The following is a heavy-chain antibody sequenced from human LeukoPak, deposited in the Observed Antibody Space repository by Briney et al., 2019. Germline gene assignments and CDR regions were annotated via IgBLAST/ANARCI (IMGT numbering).Heavy chain of an antibody. D-gene: IGHD5-12*01. J-gene: IGHJ4*02. V-gene: IGHV3-48*03. Sequence: GGSLRLSCAASGFTFSSYEMNWVRQAPGKGLEWVSYISSSGRTIYYADSVKGRFTISRDNAKNSLYLQMNSLRAEGTAVYYCARAPGGYDLDYWGQGTLVTVSS. CDR1: GFTFSSYE. CDR3: ARAPGGYDLDY. CDR2: ISSSGRTI.